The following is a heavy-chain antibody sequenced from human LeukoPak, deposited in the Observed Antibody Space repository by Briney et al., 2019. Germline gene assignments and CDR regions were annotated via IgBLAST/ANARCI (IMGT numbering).Heavy chain of an antibody. CDR2: LVYDERI. J-gene: IGHJ4*02. Sequence: SGRSLRLSCAASGFPFSSYGMHWVRQAPGKGLEWVARLVYDERIDYANSVKGRFSISRDNSKNTLFLDMSDLRVEDTAVYYCARDLSAAFDFWGQGVLVTVSS. CDR1: GFPFSSYG. CDR3: ARDLSAAFDF. V-gene: IGHV3-33*01. D-gene: IGHD6-19*01.